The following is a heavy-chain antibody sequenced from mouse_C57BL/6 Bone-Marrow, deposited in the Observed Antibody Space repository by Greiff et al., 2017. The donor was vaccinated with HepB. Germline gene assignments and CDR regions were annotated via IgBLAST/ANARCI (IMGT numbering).Heavy chain of an antibody. CDR2: INPNNGGT. CDR3: ARGYYGSSLYFDY. Sequence: EVKLVESGPELVKPGASVKIPCKASGYTFTDYNMDWVKQSHGKSLEWIGDINPNNGGTIYNQKFKGKATLTVDKSSSTAYMELRSLTSEDTAVYYCARGYYGSSLYFDYWGQGTTLTVSS. D-gene: IGHD1-1*01. J-gene: IGHJ2*01. CDR1: GYTFTDYN. V-gene: IGHV1-18*01.